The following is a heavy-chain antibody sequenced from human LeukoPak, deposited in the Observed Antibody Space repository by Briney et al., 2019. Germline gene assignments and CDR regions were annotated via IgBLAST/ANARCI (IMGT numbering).Heavy chain of an antibody. V-gene: IGHV3-73*01. CDR3: AVGYCSGGSCYQLDS. D-gene: IGHD2-15*01. Sequence: GGSLRLSCAASGFTFSGSAMHWVRQASGKGLEWAGRIRSKTNSYATAYPASVKGRFTISRDESKNTAYLQMNSLETEDTAVYYCAVGYCSGGSCYQLDSWGQGTLVTVSS. CDR1: GFTFSGSA. CDR2: IRSKTNSYAT. J-gene: IGHJ4*02.